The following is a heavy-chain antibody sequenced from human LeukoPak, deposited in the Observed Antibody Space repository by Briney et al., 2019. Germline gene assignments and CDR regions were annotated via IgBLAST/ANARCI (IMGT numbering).Heavy chain of an antibody. CDR3: ARRGVRGVIYPNYFDY. CDR2: IYYSGST. J-gene: IGHJ4*02. D-gene: IGHD3-10*01. Sequence: SETLSLTCTVSGGSISSSSYYWGWIRQPPGKGLEWIGRIYYSGSTYYNPSLKSRVTISVDTSKNQFSLKLSSVTAADTAVYYCARRGVRGVIYPNYFDYWGQGTLVTVSS. CDR1: GGSISSSSYY. V-gene: IGHV4-39*01.